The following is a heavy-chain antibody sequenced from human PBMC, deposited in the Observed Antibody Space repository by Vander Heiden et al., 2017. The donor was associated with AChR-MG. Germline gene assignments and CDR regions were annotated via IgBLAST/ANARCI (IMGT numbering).Heavy chain of an antibody. V-gene: IGHV3-23*01. CDR2: IDDSGAST. J-gene: IGHJ4*02. CDR3: AKDPLRIRVFGVVTDDVDY. D-gene: IGHD3-3*01. CDR1: GFTFRTYA. Sequence: EVQLLESGGGLVQPGGSLRLSCTASGFTFRTYAMSWVRQAPGKGLEWVSGIDDSGASTYYADSVKGRFTISRDNSKNTLYLQMNSLRGGDTAVYYCAKDPLRIRVFGVVTDDVDYWGQGTLVTVSS.